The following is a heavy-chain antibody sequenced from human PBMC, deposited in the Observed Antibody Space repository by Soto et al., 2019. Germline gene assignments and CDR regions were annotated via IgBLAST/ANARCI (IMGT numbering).Heavy chain of an antibody. V-gene: IGHV2-5*02. Sequence: KESGPTLVKPTQTLTLTCTFSGFSLTSSGVGVGWIRQPPGKALEWLGIIYWDEDKRYSPSPKSRLTITKDTSKNQVVLKMTYMDPVDTATYYCGHSGGYRIIDYWGQGILVTVSS. CDR3: GHSGGYRIIDY. J-gene: IGHJ4*01. CDR1: GFSLTSSGVG. CDR2: IYWDEDK. D-gene: IGHD2-15*01.